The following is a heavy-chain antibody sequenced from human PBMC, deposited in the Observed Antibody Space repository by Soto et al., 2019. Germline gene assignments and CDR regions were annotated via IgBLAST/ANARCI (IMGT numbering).Heavy chain of an antibody. V-gene: IGHV3-15*01. Sequence: GGSLRLSCAASGFTFSNAWMSWVRQAPGKGLEWVGRIKSKTDGGTTDYAAPVKGRFTISRDDSKNTLYLQMNSLKTEDTAVYYCTTRRPNYYDSSGYPNYYYYYYMDVWGKGTTVTVSS. CDR3: TTRRPNYYDSSGYPNYYYYYYMDV. D-gene: IGHD3-22*01. CDR2: IKSKTDGGTT. J-gene: IGHJ6*03. CDR1: GFTFSNAW.